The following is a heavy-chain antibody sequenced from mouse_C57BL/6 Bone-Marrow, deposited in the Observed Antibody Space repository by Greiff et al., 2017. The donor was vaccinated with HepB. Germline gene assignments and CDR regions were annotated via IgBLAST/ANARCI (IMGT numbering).Heavy chain of an antibody. CDR1: GFTFSSYG. J-gene: IGHJ2*01. CDR2: ISSGGSYT. V-gene: IGHV5-6*01. Sequence: EVKLVESGGDLVKPGGSLKLSCAASGFTFSSYGMSWVRQTPDKRLEWVATISSGGSYTYYPDSVKGRFTISRDNAKNTLYLQLSSLKSEDTAMYYCARHQQGNWGQGTTLTVSS. CDR3: ARHQQGN.